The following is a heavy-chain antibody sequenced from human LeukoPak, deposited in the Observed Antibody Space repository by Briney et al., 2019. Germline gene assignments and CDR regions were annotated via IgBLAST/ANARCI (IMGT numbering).Heavy chain of an antibody. Sequence: SETLSLTCTVSGGSISSSSYYWSWIRQPPGKGLEWIGYIYYSGSTYYNPSLKSRVTISVDTSKNQFSLKLSSVTAADTAVYYCARGQYLDAFDIWGQGTMVTVSS. J-gene: IGHJ3*02. V-gene: IGHV4-30-4*08. CDR3: ARGQYLDAFDI. CDR2: IYYSGST. CDR1: GGSISSSSYY. D-gene: IGHD2/OR15-2a*01.